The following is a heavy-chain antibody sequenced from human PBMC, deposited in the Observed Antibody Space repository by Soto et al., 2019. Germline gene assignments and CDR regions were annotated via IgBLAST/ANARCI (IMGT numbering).Heavy chain of an antibody. Sequence: VQLVQSGAEEKKPGASEKVSCKASGNTFTSYAMHWVRQAPGQRLEWMGWINAGNGNTKCSQKFQDRVTITRDTSASTAYMELSSLRSEDTAVYYCARGESVVGDYWGQGTLVTVSS. CDR3: ARGESVVGDY. D-gene: IGHD2-15*01. J-gene: IGHJ4*02. V-gene: IGHV1-3*05. CDR2: INAGNGNT. CDR1: GNTFTSYA.